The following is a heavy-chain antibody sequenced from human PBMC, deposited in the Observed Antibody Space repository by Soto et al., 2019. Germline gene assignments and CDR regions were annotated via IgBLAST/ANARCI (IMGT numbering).Heavy chain of an antibody. D-gene: IGHD5-12*01. V-gene: IGHV3-7*05. CDR2: IKHDGSEK. Sequence: EVQLVESGGGLVQPGGSLRLSCAASGFTFSSDWMSWVRQSPGKGLAWVANIKHDGSEKYSVDSVKGRFTIARDNAKNSLYLEMNSVSAEESDVYYCAWLVCYEFLNWFDPWGQGTLVTVSS. CDR3: AWLVCYEFLNWFDP. J-gene: IGHJ5*02. CDR1: GFTFSSDW.